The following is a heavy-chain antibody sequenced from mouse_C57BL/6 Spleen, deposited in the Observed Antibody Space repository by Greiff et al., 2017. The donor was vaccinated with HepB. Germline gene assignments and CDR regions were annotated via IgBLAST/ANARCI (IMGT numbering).Heavy chain of an antibody. J-gene: IGHJ3*01. V-gene: IGHV1-64*01. Sequence: VQLQQPGAELVKPGASVKLSCKASGYTFTSYWMHWVKQRPGQGLEWIGMIHPNSGSTNYNEKFKSKATLTVGKSSSTAYMQLSSLTSEDSAVYYCARNDYDQAWFAYWGQGTLVTVSA. D-gene: IGHD2-4*01. CDR2: IHPNSGST. CDR1: GYTFTSYW. CDR3: ARNDYDQAWFAY.